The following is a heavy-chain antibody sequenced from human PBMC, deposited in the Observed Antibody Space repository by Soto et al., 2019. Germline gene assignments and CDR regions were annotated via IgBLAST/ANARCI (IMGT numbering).Heavy chain of an antibody. CDR2: ISGSGDST. CDR3: ARAYGASQSPFDC. Sequence: EEQLLESGGGLAQPGGSLRLSCAASGFTFRGYAMSWVRQAPGKGPEWVSGISGSGDSTYHAKSVKGRFIISSDNSKDALYLGINSLRADDTAVYYCARAYGASQSPFDCWGQGTLVGVSS. CDR1: GFTFRGYA. D-gene: IGHD2-21*01. V-gene: IGHV3-23*01. J-gene: IGHJ4*02.